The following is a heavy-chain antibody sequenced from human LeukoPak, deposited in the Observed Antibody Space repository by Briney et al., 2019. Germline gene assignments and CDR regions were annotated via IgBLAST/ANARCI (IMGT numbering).Heavy chain of an antibody. D-gene: IGHD3-10*01. CDR3: ARPGSARY. Sequence: GGSLRLSCAASGFTFSRYGMHWVRQAPGNGLKWVAVISYDGSNKYYADSVKGRFTISRDNSKNTLYLQMNSLRAEDTAVYYCARPGSARYWGQGTPVTVSS. CDR2: ISYDGSNK. CDR1: GFTFSRYG. J-gene: IGHJ4*02. V-gene: IGHV3-30*03.